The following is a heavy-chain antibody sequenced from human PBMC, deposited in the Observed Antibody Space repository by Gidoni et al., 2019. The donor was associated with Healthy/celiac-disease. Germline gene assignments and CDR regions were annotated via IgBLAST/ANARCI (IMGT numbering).Heavy chain of an antibody. J-gene: IGHJ4*02. Sequence: EVQLVQSGAEVKEHGTSLKISCKGAGNSITSYWLGLVRQMPGKGLEWMGIIDPCNSYTRYRPSFQRQVTISADKSLSTAYLQWSSLKASDTAMYYCASFKGGYYYDSSGYFGFDSWGQGTLVTLSS. CDR1: GNSITSYW. CDR3: ASFKGGYYYDSSGYFGFDS. V-gene: IGHV5-51*01. CDR2: IDPCNSYT. D-gene: IGHD3-22*01.